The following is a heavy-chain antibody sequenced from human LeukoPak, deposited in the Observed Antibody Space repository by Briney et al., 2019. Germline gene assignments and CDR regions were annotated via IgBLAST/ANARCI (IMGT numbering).Heavy chain of an antibody. CDR2: INRDGRDM. Sequence: GGSLRLSCTGSGFTFSGYLMHWGRQAPAKGLVWGSRINRDGRDMSYAGAWKGGFTISRDNAKNTVYLQMNSLRVEDTAVYYCARDSRWYNGRYYDEGIDYWGQGTLVTVSS. V-gene: IGHV3-74*01. J-gene: IGHJ4*02. CDR3: ARDSRWYNGRYYDEGIDY. D-gene: IGHD1-26*01. CDR1: GFTFSGYL.